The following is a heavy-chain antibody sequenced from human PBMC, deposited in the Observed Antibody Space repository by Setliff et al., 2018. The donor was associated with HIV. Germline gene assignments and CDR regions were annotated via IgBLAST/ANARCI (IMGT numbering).Heavy chain of an antibody. V-gene: IGHV7-4-1*02. CDR2: INTNTGHP. CDR3: ARALYGEYGGDLNWLDP. CDR1: GYTFTNYA. D-gene: IGHD4-17*01. J-gene: IGHJ5*02. Sequence: GASVKVSCKGSGYTFTNYAINWVRQAPGQGLEWMGWINTNTGHPIYARGFTGRFVFSLDTSVNTAFLQINSLKADDTALYYCARALYGEYGGDLNWLDPWGQGTLVTVSS.